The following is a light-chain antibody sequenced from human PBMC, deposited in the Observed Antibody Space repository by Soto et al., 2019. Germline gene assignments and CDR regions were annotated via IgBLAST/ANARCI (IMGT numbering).Light chain of an antibody. V-gene: IGKV1-12*01. Sequence: DIQMTQSPSSVSASVGDSVTITCRANQVINNLLAWYQQKPGKAPKLLIYSTSNGQSGAPSRFSGGRSGTDFTLTISSLQTEDFATYYCQQDNNFPWTFGQGTRVDIK. CDR2: STS. J-gene: IGKJ1*01. CDR3: QQDNNFPWT. CDR1: QVINNL.